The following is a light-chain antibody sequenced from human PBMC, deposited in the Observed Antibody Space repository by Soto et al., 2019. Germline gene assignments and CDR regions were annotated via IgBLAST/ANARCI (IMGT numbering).Light chain of an antibody. CDR3: QQYNKWPPWT. CDR1: QSVNNN. CDR2: GAS. V-gene: IGKV3-15*01. Sequence: EIVMTQSPATLSVSPGERATLSCRASQSVNNNLAWYQQKPGQAPRLLIYGASIRATGVPARFSGSGSGTEFTLTISSLQSEDFAVYYCQQYNKWPPWTFGHGTNVEI. J-gene: IGKJ1*01.